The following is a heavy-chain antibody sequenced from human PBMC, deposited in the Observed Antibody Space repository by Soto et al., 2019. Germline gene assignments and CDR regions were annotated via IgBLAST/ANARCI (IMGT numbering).Heavy chain of an antibody. CDR2: IYNGGST. CDR3: SRGPSGDKVDY. Sequence: QVQLQELGPGLVKPSQTLSLTCTVSGGSISSAYYSWSWIRQPPGKGLEWIGHIYNGGSTYNNPSLHGRVTLAADTSKTQFSLNLSSVTAADTAMCSCSRGPSGDKVDYWGPGTLVTVSS. V-gene: IGHV4-30-4*01. J-gene: IGHJ4*02. CDR1: GGSISSAYYS. D-gene: IGHD7-27*01.